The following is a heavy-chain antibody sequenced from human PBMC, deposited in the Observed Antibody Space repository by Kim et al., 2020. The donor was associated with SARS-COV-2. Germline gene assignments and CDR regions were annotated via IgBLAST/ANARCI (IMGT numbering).Heavy chain of an antibody. CDR3: ARVHRSSSTVDY. J-gene: IGHJ4*02. Sequence: SETLSLTCTVSGVSVSSGSYYWTWIRQPPGKGLEWIGYIYFIGSTSHNPSLKSRVTISVETSKNQFSLRLISVTAADTAVYFCARVHRSSSTVDYWGQGILVTVSS. D-gene: IGHD6-6*01. CDR2: IYFIGST. CDR1: GVSVSSGSYY. V-gene: IGHV4-61*01.